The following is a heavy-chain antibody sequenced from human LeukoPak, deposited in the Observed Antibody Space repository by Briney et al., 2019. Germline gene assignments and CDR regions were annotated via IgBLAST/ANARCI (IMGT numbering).Heavy chain of an antibody. CDR3: ARAIVVVPAATPRYFDY. CDR2: IYYSGST. J-gene: IGHJ4*02. V-gene: IGHV4-30-4*08. D-gene: IGHD2-2*01. CDR1: GGSISSGDYY. Sequence: PSETLSLTCTVSGGSISSGDYYWSWIRQPPGKGLEWIGYIYYSGSTYCNPSLKSRVTISVDTSKNQFSLKLSSVTAADTAVYYCARAIVVVPAATPRYFDYWGQGTLVTVSS.